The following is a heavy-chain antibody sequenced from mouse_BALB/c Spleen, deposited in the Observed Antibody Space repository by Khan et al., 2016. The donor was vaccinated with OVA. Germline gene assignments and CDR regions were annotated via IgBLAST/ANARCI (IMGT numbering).Heavy chain of an antibody. CDR3: ARSGTTVVAYWYFDV. Sequence: EVQLQESGPDLVKPSQSLSLTCTVTGYSITSGYSWHWIWQFPGNKLEWMGYIHYSGSTNYNPSLKSRISITRDTSKNQFFLQLNSVTTEDTATYYCARSGTTVVAYWYFDVWGAGTTVTVSS. CDR2: IHYSGST. D-gene: IGHD1-1*01. CDR1: GYSITSGYS. V-gene: IGHV3-1*02. J-gene: IGHJ1*01.